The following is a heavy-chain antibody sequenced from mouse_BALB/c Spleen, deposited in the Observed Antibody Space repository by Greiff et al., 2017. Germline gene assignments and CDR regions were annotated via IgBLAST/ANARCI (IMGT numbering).Heavy chain of an antibody. D-gene: IGHD1-2*01. CDR1: GFTFSDYG. V-gene: IGHV5-15*02. J-gene: IGHJ2*01. Sequence: EVMLVESGGGLVQPGGSRKLSCAASGFTFSDYGLAWVRQAPGQGPEWVAFISNLAYSIYYADTVTGRFTISRENAKNTLYLEMSSLRSEDTAMYYCARDPGYYFDYWGQGTTLTVSS. CDR3: ARDPGYYFDY. CDR2: ISNLAYSI.